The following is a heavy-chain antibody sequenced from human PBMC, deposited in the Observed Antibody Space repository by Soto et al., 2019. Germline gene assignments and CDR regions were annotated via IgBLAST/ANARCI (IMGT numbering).Heavy chain of an antibody. CDR1: GGSISSTPSY. J-gene: IGHJ4*01. CDR2: TYFGGST. Sequence: SETLSLTCTVSGGSISSTPSYWAWIRQPPGKGLEWVGSTYFGGSTYYDPSLKSRVSISVDTSKNQISLKVSPATATDTAVYFCAGPRHHTAMVFDYWGQGTLVTVSS. CDR3: AGPRHHTAMVFDY. D-gene: IGHD5-18*01. V-gene: IGHV4-39*01.